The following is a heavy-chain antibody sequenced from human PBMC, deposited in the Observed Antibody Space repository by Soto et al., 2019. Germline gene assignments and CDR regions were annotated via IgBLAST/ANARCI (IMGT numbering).Heavy chain of an antibody. CDR2: ISSSSSYI. D-gene: IGHD3-10*01. CDR3: ARAFTMVRGPKYNWFDP. CDR1: GFTFSSYS. Sequence: PGGSLRLSCAASGFTFSSYSMNWVRQAPGKGLEWVSSISSSSSYIYYADSVQGRFTISRDNAKNSLYLQMNSLRAEDTAVYYCARAFTMVRGPKYNWFDPWGQGTLVTVSS. J-gene: IGHJ5*02. V-gene: IGHV3-21*01.